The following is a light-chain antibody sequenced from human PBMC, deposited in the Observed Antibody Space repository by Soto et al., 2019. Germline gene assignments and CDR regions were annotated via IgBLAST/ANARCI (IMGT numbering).Light chain of an antibody. V-gene: IGLV2-8*01. CDR3: SSYAGNSNV. Sequence: QSVLTQPPSASGSPGQSVAISCTGTSSDVGGNNLVSWYQQHPGKAPKLMIYEVNKRPSGVPDRFSGSKSGNTASLTVSGLQAEDEADYYCSSYAGNSNVFGTGTKLTVL. J-gene: IGLJ1*01. CDR1: SSDVGGNNL. CDR2: EVN.